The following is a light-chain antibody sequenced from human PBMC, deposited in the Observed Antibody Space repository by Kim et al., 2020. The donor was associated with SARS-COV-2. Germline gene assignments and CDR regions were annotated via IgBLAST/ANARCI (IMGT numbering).Light chain of an antibody. Sequence: DIQMTQSPSTLSASVGDRVTINCQASQNVRHFLAWYRQKPGNAPNLLIFNASTLQSGVPSRFSGSGSGTEFTLTINSLQPDDFATYYCQQYNATLVTFGQGTRVDIK. CDR1: QNVRHF. J-gene: IGKJ1*01. CDR2: NAS. CDR3: QQYNATLVT. V-gene: IGKV1-5*01.